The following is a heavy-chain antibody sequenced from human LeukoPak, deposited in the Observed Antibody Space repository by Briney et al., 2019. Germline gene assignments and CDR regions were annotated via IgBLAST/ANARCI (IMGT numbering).Heavy chain of an antibody. CDR2: INYNGSNT. J-gene: IGHJ4*02. CDR1: GFTLSSFS. Sequence: PGGSLRLSCAASGFTLSSFSMHWVRQSPGRGLEYVSAINYNGSNTYYEDSVKGRFTISRDNSKNTLYLQMVSLRAEDMAVYYCARVGPETAFDYWGQGTLVTVSS. D-gene: IGHD1-14*01. V-gene: IGHV3-64*02. CDR3: ARVGPETAFDY.